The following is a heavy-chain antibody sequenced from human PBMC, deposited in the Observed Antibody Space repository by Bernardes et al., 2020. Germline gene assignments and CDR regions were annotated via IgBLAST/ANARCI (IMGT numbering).Heavy chain of an antibody. J-gene: IGHJ5*02. D-gene: IGHD2-2*01. V-gene: IGHV3-64D*06. Sequence: GEAQRLSCSASGFTFSSYAMHWVRQAPGKGLEYVSAISSIGGSTYYADSVKGRFTISRDNSKNTLYLQMSSLRAEDTAVYYCVKDFCSSTSCYWTSGYWFDPWGQGTLVTVSS. CDR1: GFTFSSYA. CDR3: VKDFCSSTSCYWTSGYWFDP. CDR2: ISSIGGST.